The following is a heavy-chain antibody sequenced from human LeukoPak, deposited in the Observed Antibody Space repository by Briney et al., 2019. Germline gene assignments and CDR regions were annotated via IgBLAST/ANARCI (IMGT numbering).Heavy chain of an antibody. CDR1: GFTFSSSA. Sequence: GGSLRLSCAPSGFTFSSSAMSWVRQAPGKGLEWVLSITGNGATPYYSHYVKGRFTISRDNSQNTLSLQKNRLRAEGTDVYFCAKERRRVDTTMVRSYYFENWGQGTLVTVSS. V-gene: IGHV3-23*01. D-gene: IGHD5-18*01. J-gene: IGHJ4*01. CDR3: AKERRRVDTTMVRSYYFEN. CDR2: ITGNGATP.